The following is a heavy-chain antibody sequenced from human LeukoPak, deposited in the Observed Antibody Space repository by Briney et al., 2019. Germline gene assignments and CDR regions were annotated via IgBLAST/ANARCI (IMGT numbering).Heavy chain of an antibody. CDR2: IHDDGTTT. J-gene: IGHJ3*02. V-gene: IGHV3-74*01. D-gene: IGHD2-8*01. CDR1: GFTFSSHW. Sequence: GGSLRLSCAASGFTFSSHWMHWVRQAPGKGLVWVSRIHDDGTTTNYADSVKGRFTISRDNAKNTLYLQMNSLRAEDTAVYYCAIVYAVPDKRNALDMWGQGTMVTVSS. CDR3: AIVYAVPDKRNALDM.